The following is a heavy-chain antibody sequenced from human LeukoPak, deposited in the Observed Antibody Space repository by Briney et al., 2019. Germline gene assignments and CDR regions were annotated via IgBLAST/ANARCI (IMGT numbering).Heavy chain of an antibody. CDR2: INHSGST. Sequence: SETLSLTCAVYGGSFSGYYWSWIRQPPGKGLEWIGEINHSGSTNYNPSLKSRVTISVDTSKNQFSLKLSSVTAADTAVYYCARVRLVSGVRGVIIRRSAMDVWGKGTTVTVSS. CDR3: ARVRLVSGVRGVIIRRSAMDV. CDR1: GGSFSGYY. J-gene: IGHJ6*03. D-gene: IGHD3-10*01. V-gene: IGHV4-34*01.